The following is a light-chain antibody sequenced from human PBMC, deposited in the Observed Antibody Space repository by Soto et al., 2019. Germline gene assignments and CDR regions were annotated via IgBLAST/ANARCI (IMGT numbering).Light chain of an antibody. CDR1: QSVRSTS. Sequence: DIVFRQSPGTLSLSPGERVTLSCRASQSVRSTSLACYQQKPGQATSLIIYGASSRATGIPDRFSGGGAGTEFTLTISRLEPEDFASYYCQHYGSSPPITFGQGTRLEIK. V-gene: IGKV3-20*01. J-gene: IGKJ5*01. CDR2: GAS. CDR3: QHYGSSPPIT.